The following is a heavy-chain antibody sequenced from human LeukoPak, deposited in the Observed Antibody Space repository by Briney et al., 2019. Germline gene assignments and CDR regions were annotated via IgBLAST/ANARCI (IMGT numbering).Heavy chain of an antibody. CDR1: GFIFSSDD. CDR2: IQSNGRNK. J-gene: IGHJ4*02. V-gene: IGHV3-33*05. D-gene: IGHD2-2*01. Sequence: GGSLRLSCAASGFIFSSDDMHWFRKAPGKGLEWVEGIQSNGRNKYYVDSVKGRFAISRDNSKSTLYLQVNSLRVEDTALYYCARESEGGTGTSCPDYWGQGTLVTVSS. CDR3: ARESEGGTGTSCPDY.